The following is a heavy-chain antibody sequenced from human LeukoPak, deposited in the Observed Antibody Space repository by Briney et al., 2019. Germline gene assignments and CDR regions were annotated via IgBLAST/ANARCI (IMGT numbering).Heavy chain of an antibody. D-gene: IGHD2/OR15-2a*01. V-gene: IGHV3-23*01. Sequence: PGGSLRLSCAASGFTFSSYAMTWVRQAPGKGLEWVSVISGSGGSTYYADSVKGRFTISRDNSKNTLYLQMNSLRAEDTAVYYCAKGNRARGSFYFDHWGQGTLVTVSS. CDR3: AKGNRARGSFYFDH. J-gene: IGHJ4*02. CDR2: ISGSGGST. CDR1: GFTFSSYA.